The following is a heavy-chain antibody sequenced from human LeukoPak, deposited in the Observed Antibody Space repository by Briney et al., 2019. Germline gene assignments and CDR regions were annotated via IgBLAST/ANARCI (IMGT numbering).Heavy chain of an antibody. V-gene: IGHV3-53*01. CDR2: IYGGGST. D-gene: IGHD2-15*01. CDR1: GLSVSSNF. J-gene: IGHJ4*02. CDR3: ARDGEHVLAHDY. Sequence: GGSLRLSCAATGLSVSSNFMSWVRQAPGKGLEWVSVIYGGGSTYYADSVKGRFTISRDTPKNTLYLQMNSLRVEDTGVYYCARDGEHVLAHDYWGQGTLVTVSS.